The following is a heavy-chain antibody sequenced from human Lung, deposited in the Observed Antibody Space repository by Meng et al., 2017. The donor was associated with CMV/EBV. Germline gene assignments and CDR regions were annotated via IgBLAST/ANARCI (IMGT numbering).Heavy chain of an antibody. D-gene: IGHD1-26*01. CDR1: GASISSYY. CDR3: SRLAAIGAYYYGMDV. CDR2: IYYSGST. V-gene: IGHV4-59*01. J-gene: IGHJ6*02. Sequence: SXTXSLXCTVSGASISSYYWSWIRQPPGRGLEYIGFIYYSGSTNYNPSPRRPVIISIDTSKNQFPLKLSPVTTADTAAYYCSRLAAIGAYYYGMDVWGQGXTVTVSS.